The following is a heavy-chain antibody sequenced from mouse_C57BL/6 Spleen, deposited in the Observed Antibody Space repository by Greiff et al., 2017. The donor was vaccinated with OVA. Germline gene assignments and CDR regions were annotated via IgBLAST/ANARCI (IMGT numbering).Heavy chain of an antibody. CDR3: ATNYYGSSSHFDY. J-gene: IGHJ2*01. CDR1: GFSLTSYG. D-gene: IGHD1-1*01. V-gene: IGHV2-5*01. Sequence: VQLKESGPGLVQPSQSLSITCTVSGFSLTSYGVHWVRQSPGKGLEWLGVIWRGGSTDYNAAFMSRLSITKDNSKSQVFFKMNSLQADDTAIYYCATNYYGSSSHFDYWGQGTTLTVSS. CDR2: IWRGGST.